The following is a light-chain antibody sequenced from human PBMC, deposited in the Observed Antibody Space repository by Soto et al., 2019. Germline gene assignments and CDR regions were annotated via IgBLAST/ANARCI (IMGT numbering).Light chain of an antibody. CDR3: QQSGSSSGWT. J-gene: IGKJ1*01. CDR2: GAS. V-gene: IGKV3-20*01. CDR1: QSVSSSY. Sequence: EIVLTQSPGTLSLSPGERATLSCRASQSVSSSYLAWYQQKPGQAPRLLICGASSRATGIPDRFSGSGSGIDFTLTISRLEPEDFAVYYCQQSGSSSGWTFGQGTKVDIK.